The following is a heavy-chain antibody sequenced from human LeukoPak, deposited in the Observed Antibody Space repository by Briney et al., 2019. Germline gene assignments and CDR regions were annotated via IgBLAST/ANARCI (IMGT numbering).Heavy chain of an antibody. V-gene: IGHV3-11*01. CDR1: GFTFSDYY. CDR3: ARNLVGIAAAVDYFDY. J-gene: IGHJ4*02. CDR2: ISSSGSTI. D-gene: IGHD6-13*01. Sequence: GGSLRLSRAASGFTFSDYYMSWIRQAPGKGLEWVSYISSSGSTIYYADSVKGRFTISRDNAKNSLYLQMNSLRAEDTAVYYCARNLVGIAAAVDYFDYWGQGTLVTVSS.